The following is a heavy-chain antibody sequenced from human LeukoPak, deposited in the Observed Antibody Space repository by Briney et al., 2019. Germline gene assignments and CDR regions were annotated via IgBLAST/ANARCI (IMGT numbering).Heavy chain of an antibody. Sequence: GASVKVSCKASGYTLTSYDINWVRQATGQGLEWMGWMNPNSGNTGYAQKFQGRVTITRNTSISTAYMELSSLRSEDTAVYYCARVSSGSLKVYYFDYWDQGTLVTVSS. D-gene: IGHD3-10*01. J-gene: IGHJ4*02. CDR1: GYTLTSYD. CDR2: MNPNSGNT. V-gene: IGHV1-8*03. CDR3: ARVSSGSLKVYYFDY.